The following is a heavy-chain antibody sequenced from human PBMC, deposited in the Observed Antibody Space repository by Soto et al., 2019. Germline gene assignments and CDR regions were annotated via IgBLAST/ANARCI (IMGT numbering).Heavy chain of an antibody. D-gene: IGHD1-26*01. CDR1: GGTFSSYA. V-gene: IGHV1-69*12. CDR3: ASHSGSSPEGRYYYGMDV. CDR2: IIPIFGTA. Sequence: QVQLVQSGAEVKKPGSSVKVSCKASGGTFSSYAISWVRQAPGQGLEWMGGIIPIFGTADYAQKFQGRVTITADESTSPXNRELSSRRSEATAVYYCASHSGSSPEGRYYYGMDVWGQGTTVTVSS. J-gene: IGHJ6*02.